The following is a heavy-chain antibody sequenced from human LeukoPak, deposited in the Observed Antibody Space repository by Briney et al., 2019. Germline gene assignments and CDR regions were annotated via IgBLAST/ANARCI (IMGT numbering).Heavy chain of an antibody. CDR1: GFTFSSYGM. CDR2: IFHSGNT. J-gene: IGHJ3*02. D-gene: IGHD2-21*01. V-gene: IGHV4-4*02. Sequence: SGGSLRLSCAASGFTFSSYGMSWVRQTPGKGLEWIGEIFHSGNTNYNSSLKNRITISVDKSKNQFSLKLTSVTAADTAIYYCARDRDIANTRGALNIWGPGTLVTVSS. CDR3: ARDRDIANTRGALNI.